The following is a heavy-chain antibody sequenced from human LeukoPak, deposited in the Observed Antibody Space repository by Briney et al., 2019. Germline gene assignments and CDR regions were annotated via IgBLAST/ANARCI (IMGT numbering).Heavy chain of an antibody. D-gene: IGHD5-12*01. CDR3: AKDLGYGGYSGLEY. Sequence: AGSLRLSCAASGFTFSGYAMSWVRQPPGKGLEWVSAINGSGGSKYYADPVKGRFTISSDNSKNTPYLQMNSLRAEDTAVYYCAKDLGYGGYSGLEYWGQGTLVTVSS. CDR1: GFTFSGYA. J-gene: IGHJ4*02. CDR2: INGSGGSK. V-gene: IGHV3-23*01.